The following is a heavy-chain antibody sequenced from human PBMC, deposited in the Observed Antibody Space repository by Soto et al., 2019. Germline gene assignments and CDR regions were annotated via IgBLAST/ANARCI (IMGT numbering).Heavy chain of an antibody. D-gene: IGHD3-16*01. CDR3: ASGGTAVDY. CDR2: TSAYNGNT. Sequence: QVQLVQSGAEVKKPGASVKVSCKASGYTFTNFGITWVRQAPGKGLEWMGWTSAYNGNTNYAQNFQGRVTMSPDTSTSPAYMELRSLRSVSTAVFYCASGGTAVDYWGQGTVLTVSS. J-gene: IGHJ4*02. CDR1: GYTFTNFG. V-gene: IGHV1-18*01.